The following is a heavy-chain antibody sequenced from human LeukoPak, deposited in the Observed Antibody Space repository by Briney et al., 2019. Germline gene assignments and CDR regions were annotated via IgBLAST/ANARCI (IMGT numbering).Heavy chain of an antibody. J-gene: IGHJ4*02. Sequence: ASVKVSCKASGYTFTSYAMHWVRQAPGQRLEWMGWINAGNGNTKYSQKFQGGVTITRDTSASTAYMELSSLRSEDTAVYYCARDRRGLLWFGDSFDYWGQGTLVTVSS. CDR3: ARDRRGLLWFGDSFDY. V-gene: IGHV1-3*01. D-gene: IGHD3-10*01. CDR2: INAGNGNT. CDR1: GYTFTSYA.